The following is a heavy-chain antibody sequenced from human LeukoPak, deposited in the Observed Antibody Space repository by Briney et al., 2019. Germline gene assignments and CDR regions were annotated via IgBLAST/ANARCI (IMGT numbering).Heavy chain of an antibody. CDR3: ARGLHYYDSSGYLYYFDY. CDR1: GGSISSYY. D-gene: IGHD3-22*01. J-gene: IGHJ4*02. Sequence: SETLSLTCTVSGGSISSYYWSWIRQPPGKGLEWIGYIYYSGSTNYNPSLKSRVTISVDTSKNQFSLKLSSVNAADTAVYYCARGLHYYDSSGYLYYFDYWGQGTLVTVSS. CDR2: IYYSGST. V-gene: IGHV4-59*01.